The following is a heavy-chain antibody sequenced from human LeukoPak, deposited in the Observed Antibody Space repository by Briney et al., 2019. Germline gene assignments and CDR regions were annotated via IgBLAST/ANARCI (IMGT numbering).Heavy chain of an antibody. CDR3: ARARAPVVVTAAFDY. D-gene: IGHD2-21*02. J-gene: IGHJ4*02. CDR1: GFAFSSHN. CDR2: ITSGSTYI. V-gene: IGHV3-21*01. Sequence: GGSLRLSCAASGFAFSSHNMNWVRQAPGKGLEWVSSITSGSTYIYYADSVKGRFTISRDNAKNSLYLQMNSLRAEDTAVYYCARARAPVVVTAAFDYWGQGTLLTVSS.